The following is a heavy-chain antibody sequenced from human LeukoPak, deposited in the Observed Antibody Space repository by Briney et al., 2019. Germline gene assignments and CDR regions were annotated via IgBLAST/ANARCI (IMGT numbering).Heavy chain of an antibody. CDR3: AIRYRSSTSCYFSNWFNP. D-gene: IGHD2-2*01. V-gene: IGHV3-33*01. CDR2: IWYDGSNK. CDR1: GFIFSSYC. J-gene: IGHJ5*02. Sequence: GRSLRLSCAASGFIFSSYCMHWVRQAPGKGLEWVGVIWYDGSNKYYADSVKGRFTISRDNSKNTLYLQMNSLRAEDTAVYHCAIRYRSSTSCYFSNWFNPWGQGTLVTVSS.